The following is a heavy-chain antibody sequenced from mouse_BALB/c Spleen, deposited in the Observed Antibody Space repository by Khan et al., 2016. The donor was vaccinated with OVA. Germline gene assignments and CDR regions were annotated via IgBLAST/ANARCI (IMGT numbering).Heavy chain of an antibody. CDR1: GYTFTNYW. V-gene: IGHV1S132*01. CDR2: IFPGTGTT. J-gene: IGHJ3*01. CDR3: ARGYFGNYEFAY. D-gene: IGHD2-1*01. Sequence: QVQLQQPGAEVVKPGASVNLSCKTSGYTFTNYWIQWVKQRPGQGLGWIGEIFPGTGTTYYNENFKDKATLTIDTSSTTAYMQLSSLTSEDSAVYCCARGYFGNYEFAYWGQGTLVTVSA.